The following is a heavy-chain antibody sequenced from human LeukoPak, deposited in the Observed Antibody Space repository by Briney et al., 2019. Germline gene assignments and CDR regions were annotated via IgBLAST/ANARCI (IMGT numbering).Heavy chain of an antibody. V-gene: IGHV4-34*01. CDR3: ASGCWTTVTTDFDF. D-gene: IGHD4-17*01. CDR1: GGSLSSYY. CDR2: INHSGST. Sequence: SESLSLTCAVYGGSLSSYYGSWVRQPPGEGLEWVGEINHSGSTNYNPSLKGRVTISVDTSKNQFSLKRSSVIGADTSVYYGASGCWTTVTTDFDFSGQGTLVTVSS. J-gene: IGHJ4*02.